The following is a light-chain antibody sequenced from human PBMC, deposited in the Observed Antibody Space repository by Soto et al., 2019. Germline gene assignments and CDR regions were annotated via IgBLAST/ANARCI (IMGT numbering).Light chain of an antibody. J-gene: IGKJ3*01. CDR3: QQSYSTPPFT. Sequence: ESVLTQSPATLSLSPGERATLSCRASPSVSNSLAWYQHKPGQAPRLLIYDASNRATGVPTRFSGSGSGTDFTLTISSLEPEDFATYYCQQSYSTPPFTFGPGTKVDIK. CDR1: PSVSNS. CDR2: DAS. V-gene: IGKV3-11*01.